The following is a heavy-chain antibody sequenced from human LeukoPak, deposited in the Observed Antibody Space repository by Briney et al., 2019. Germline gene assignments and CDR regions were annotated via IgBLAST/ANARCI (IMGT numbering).Heavy chain of an antibody. CDR2: ISGSGGST. CDR3: ARLYSSGWYEGLWFDP. V-gene: IGHV3-23*01. J-gene: IGHJ5*02. CDR1: GFTFSSDA. Sequence: RGSLRLSCAASGFTFSSDAMSWGRQAPGEGLEWGSAISGSGGSTYYADSLKVRFPISRANSKNTLYLQMNSLSAEDTAVYYCARLYSSGWYEGLWFDPWGQGTLVTVSS. D-gene: IGHD6-19*01.